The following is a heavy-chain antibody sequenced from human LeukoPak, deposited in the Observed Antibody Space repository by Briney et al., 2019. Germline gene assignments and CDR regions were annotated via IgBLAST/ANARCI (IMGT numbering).Heavy chain of an antibody. V-gene: IGHV3-7*01. CDR1: GFTFSSYW. D-gene: IGHD6-13*01. CDR2: IKQDGSEK. Sequence: PGGSLRLSCAASGFTFSSYWMSWVRQAPGKGLEWVANIKQDGSEKYYVDSVKGRFTISRDNAKNSLYLQMNSLRAEDTAVYYYARGQTSSSWYPYYFGYWGQGTLVTVSS. CDR3: ARGQTSSSWYPYYFGY. J-gene: IGHJ4*02.